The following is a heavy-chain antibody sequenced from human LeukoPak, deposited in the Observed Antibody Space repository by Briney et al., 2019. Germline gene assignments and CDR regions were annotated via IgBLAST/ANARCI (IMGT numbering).Heavy chain of an antibody. D-gene: IGHD1-26*01. V-gene: IGHV4-39*01. CDR3: ARHLSSGIYPGRFDY. CDR1: GGSISGSSYY. J-gene: IGHJ4*02. CDR2: IYYSGST. Sequence: SETLSLTCTVSGGSISGSSYYWGWIRQPPGKGLEWIGSIYYSGSTYYNSSLKSRVTISVDTSKNQFSLKLSSVTAADTAVYYCARHLSSGIYPGRFDYWGQGILVIVSS.